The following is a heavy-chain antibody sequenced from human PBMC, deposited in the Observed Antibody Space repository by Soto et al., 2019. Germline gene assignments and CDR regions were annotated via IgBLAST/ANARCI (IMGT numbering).Heavy chain of an antibody. CDR2: IIPIFGTA. J-gene: IGHJ6*02. D-gene: IGHD2-21*02. CDR1: GGTFSSYA. CDR3: ASQESIVVVTAIPGGMDV. V-gene: IGHV1-69*13. Sequence: ASVKVSCKASGGTFSSYAISWVRQAPGQGLEWMGGIIPIFGTANYAQKFQGRVTITADESTSTAYMELSSLRSEDTAVYYCASQESIVVVTAIPGGMDVWGQGTTVTVSS.